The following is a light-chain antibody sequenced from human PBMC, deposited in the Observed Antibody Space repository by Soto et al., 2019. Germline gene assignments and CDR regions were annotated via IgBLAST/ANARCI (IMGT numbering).Light chain of an antibody. CDR2: DAS. Sequence: DIQLTQSPSALSASIGDRVTITCRASQPVITSLAWYQHKPGEAPKLLIYDASILQTGVPSRFSGYASGTGFTHTITSVQPDDFATYYCQQYSDYSAHGLTFGGGTKVAIK. J-gene: IGKJ4*01. CDR3: QQYSDYSAHGLT. CDR1: QPVITS. V-gene: IGKV1-5*01.